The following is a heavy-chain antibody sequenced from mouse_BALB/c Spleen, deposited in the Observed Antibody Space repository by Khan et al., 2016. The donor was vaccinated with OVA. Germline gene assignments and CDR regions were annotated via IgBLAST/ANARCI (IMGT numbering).Heavy chain of an antibody. CDR2: IDPSDTYT. Sequence: QVQLQQPGAELVKPGASVKLSCKASGYTFTSYWMHWMKQRPGQGLEWIGEIDPSDTYTNYNQNFKGKATLTVDKSSSTAYMQLSSLTSEDSAVYCFARSYYYGSSTWIAYWGQWTLVTVSA. CDR3: ARSYYYGSSTWIAY. CDR1: GYTFTSYW. D-gene: IGHD1-1*01. J-gene: IGHJ3*01. V-gene: IGHV1-69*02.